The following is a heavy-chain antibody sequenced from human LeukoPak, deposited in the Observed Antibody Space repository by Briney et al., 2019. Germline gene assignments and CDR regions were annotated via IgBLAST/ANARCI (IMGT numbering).Heavy chain of an antibody. D-gene: IGHD2-2*01. V-gene: IGHV4-38-2*01. CDR1: GYSISSGYY. J-gene: IGHJ2*01. Sequence: SETLSLTCAVSGYSISSGYYWGRVRQPPGKGLEGVGGIYHSGSTYYNPSLKSRVTISVDTSKNQFSLKLSSVTAADTAVYYCARTLVVPAAMGYFDLWGRGTLVTVSS. CDR2: IYHSGST. CDR3: ARTLVVPAAMGYFDL.